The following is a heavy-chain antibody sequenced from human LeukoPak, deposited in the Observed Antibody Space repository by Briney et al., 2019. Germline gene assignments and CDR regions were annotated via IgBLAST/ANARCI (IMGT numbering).Heavy chain of an antibody. CDR1: GFTFSSYE. Sequence: GGSLRLSCAASGFTFSSYEMNWVRQAPGKGLEWVSYISSSSSTIYYADSVKGRFTISRDNAKNSLYLQMNSLRAEDTAVYYCASSFDYGDYISPLAYFDYWGQGTLVTVSS. V-gene: IGHV3-48*01. CDR2: ISSSSSTI. D-gene: IGHD4-17*01. CDR3: ASSFDYGDYISPLAYFDY. J-gene: IGHJ4*02.